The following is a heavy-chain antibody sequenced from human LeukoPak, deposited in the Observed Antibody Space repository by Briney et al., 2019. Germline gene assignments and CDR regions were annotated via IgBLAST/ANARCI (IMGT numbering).Heavy chain of an antibody. CDR1: GYTFTGYY. CDR3: ARDKGFWSGSDY. CDR2: ISAYNGNT. V-gene: IGHV1-18*04. D-gene: IGHD3-3*01. J-gene: IGHJ4*02. Sequence: ASVKVSCKASGYTFTGYYMHWVRQAPGQGLEWMGWISAYNGNTNYAQKLQGRVTMTTDTSTSTAYMELRSLRSDDTAVYYCARDKGFWSGSDYWGQGTLVTVSS.